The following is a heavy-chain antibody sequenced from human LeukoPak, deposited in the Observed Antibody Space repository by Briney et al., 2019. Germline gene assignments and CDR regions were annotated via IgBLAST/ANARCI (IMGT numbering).Heavy chain of an antibody. Sequence: GGSLRLSCAASGFTFSSYWMSWVRQAPGKGLEWVANIKQDGSEKYYVDSVKGRFTISRDNAKNSLYLQMNSLRAEDTAVYYCARIYYDFWSGYRFDYWGQGTLVTVSS. CDR2: IKQDGSEK. CDR3: ARIYYDFWSGYRFDY. J-gene: IGHJ4*02. V-gene: IGHV3-7*01. D-gene: IGHD3-3*01. CDR1: GFTFSSYW.